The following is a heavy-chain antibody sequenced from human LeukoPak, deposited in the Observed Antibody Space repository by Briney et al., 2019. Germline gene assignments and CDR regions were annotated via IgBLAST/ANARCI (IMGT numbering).Heavy chain of an antibody. CDR2: TYYRSKWYS. CDR1: GDSLSSNSAA. D-gene: IGHD6-25*01. V-gene: IGHV6-1*01. J-gene: IGHJ4*02. Sequence: SQTLSLTCALSGDSLSSNSAAWNWIRQSPSRGLEWLGRTYYRSKWYSDFALSVRSRITINPDTSKNQFSLQLNSVTPEDTAVYYCARQFSSGFDYWGQGTPVTVSS. CDR3: ARQFSSGFDY.